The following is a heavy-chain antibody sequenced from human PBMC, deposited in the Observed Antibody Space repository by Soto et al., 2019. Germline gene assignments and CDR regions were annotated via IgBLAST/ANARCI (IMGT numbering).Heavy chain of an antibody. Sequence: ATVKVSCKASGFSFSDYFMHWVRQAPGQGLEWMGIINPSGDSRNYAQKFQGRVTITRDTSTSTVYMELSSLRSEDTAVYYCARLYHYGSGSYYNWFDPWGQGTLVTAPQ. J-gene: IGHJ5*02. D-gene: IGHD3-10*01. CDR3: ARLYHYGSGSYYNWFDP. CDR2: INPSGDSR. V-gene: IGHV1-46*01. CDR1: GFSFSDYF.